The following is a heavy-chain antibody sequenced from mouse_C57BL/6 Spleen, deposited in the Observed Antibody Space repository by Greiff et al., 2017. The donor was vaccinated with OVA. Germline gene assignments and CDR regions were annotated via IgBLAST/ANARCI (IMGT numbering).Heavy chain of an antibody. CDR2: INPNNGGT. J-gene: IGHJ2*01. D-gene: IGHD2-1*01. CDR1: GYTFTDYN. CDR3: ARRGNYALYYFDY. Sequence: SGPELVKPGASVKIPCKASGYTFTDYNMDWVKQSHGKSLEWIGDINPNNGGTIYNQKFKGKATLTVDKSSSTAYMELRSLTSEDTAVYYCARRGNYALYYFDYWGQGTTLTVSS. V-gene: IGHV1-18*01.